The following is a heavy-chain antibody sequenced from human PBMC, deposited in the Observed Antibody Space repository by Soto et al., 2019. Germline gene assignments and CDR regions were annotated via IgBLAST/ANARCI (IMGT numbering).Heavy chain of an antibody. CDR1: GFTFSSYA. D-gene: IGHD4-17*01. CDR2: ISGSGGST. Sequence: EVQLLESGGGLVQPGGSLRLSCAASGFTFSSYAMSWVRQAPGKGLEWVSAISGSGGSTYYADSVKGRFTISRDNSKNKLHLQLNSQRAEDPAVYYCAKDPGYGDYGNFYYYIDVLGKGTTVTVSS. J-gene: IGHJ6*03. V-gene: IGHV3-23*01. CDR3: AKDPGYGDYGNFYYYIDV.